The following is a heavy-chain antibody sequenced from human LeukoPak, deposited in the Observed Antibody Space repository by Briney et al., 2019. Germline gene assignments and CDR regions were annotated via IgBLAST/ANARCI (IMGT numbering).Heavy chain of an antibody. CDR1: GFTFSSYS. J-gene: IGHJ4*02. CDR2: ISSSSSYI. CDR3: ARAKPGIAAAGPPDY. V-gene: IGHV3-21*01. Sequence: GSLRLSCAASGFTFSSYSMNWVRQAPGKGLEWVSSISSSSSYIYYADSVKGRFTISRDNAKNSLYLQMNSLRAEDTAVYYCARAKPGIAAAGPPDYWGQGTLVTVSS. D-gene: IGHD6-13*01.